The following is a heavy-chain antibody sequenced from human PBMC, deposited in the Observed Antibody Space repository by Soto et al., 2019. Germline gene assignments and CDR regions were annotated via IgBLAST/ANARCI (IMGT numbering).Heavy chain of an antibody. D-gene: IGHD6-13*01. CDR3: ARAPGGIAAAGHFDY. V-gene: IGHV3-48*01. Sequence: GSLRLSCAASGFTFSSYSMNWVRQAPGKGLEWVSYISSSSSTIYYADSVKGRFTISRDNAKNSLYLQMNSLRAEDTAVYYCARAPGGIAAAGHFDYWGQGTLVTVSS. CDR1: GFTFSSYS. J-gene: IGHJ4*02. CDR2: ISSSSSTI.